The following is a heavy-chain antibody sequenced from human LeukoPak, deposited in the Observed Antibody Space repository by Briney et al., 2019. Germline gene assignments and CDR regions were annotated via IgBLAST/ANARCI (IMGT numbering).Heavy chain of an antibody. V-gene: IGHV1-8*01. J-gene: IGHJ4*02. CDR2: MNPSSGNT. Sequence: ASVKVSCKASGYTFTSYDINWVRQATGQGLEWMGWMNPSSGNTGYAQKFQGRVTMTRNTSISTAYMELSSLRSEDTAVYYCARGLSGYYYDSSGYYGYWGQGTLVTVSS. CDR1: GYTFTSYD. D-gene: IGHD3-22*01. CDR3: ARGLSGYYYDSSGYYGY.